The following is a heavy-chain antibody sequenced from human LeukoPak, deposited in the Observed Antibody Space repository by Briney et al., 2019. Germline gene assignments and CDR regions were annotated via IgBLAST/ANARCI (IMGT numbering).Heavy chain of an antibody. J-gene: IGHJ3*02. Sequence: PSETLSLTCTVSGGSISSSSYYWGWIRQPPGKGLEWIGSIYYSGSTYYNPSLKSRVTISVDTSKNQFSLKLSSVTAADTAVYYCASPVTGIVAPSHDAFDIWGQGTMVTVSS. CDR2: IYYSGST. CDR3: ASPVTGIVAPSHDAFDI. V-gene: IGHV4-39*01. CDR1: GGSISSSSYY. D-gene: IGHD5-12*01.